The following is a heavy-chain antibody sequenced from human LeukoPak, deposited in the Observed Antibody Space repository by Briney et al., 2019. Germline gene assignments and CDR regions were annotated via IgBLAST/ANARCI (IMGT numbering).Heavy chain of an antibody. D-gene: IGHD1/OR15-1a*01. V-gene: IGHV3-7*03. Sequence: GGSLRLSCAASGFTFTTYAMTWVRQAPGKGLEWVANIKKDGSDKYYVDSVKGRFTISRDNAKSSLYLQMNSLRVEDTAVYYCARDPGTGFDYWGQGTLVTVSS. CDR1: GFTFTTYA. J-gene: IGHJ4*02. CDR3: ARDPGTGFDY. CDR2: IKKDGSDK.